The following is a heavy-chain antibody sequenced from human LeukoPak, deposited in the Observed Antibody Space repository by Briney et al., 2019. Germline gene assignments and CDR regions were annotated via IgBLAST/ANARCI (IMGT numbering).Heavy chain of an antibody. CDR2: ISAYNGNT. V-gene: IGHV1-18*01. D-gene: IGHD6-19*01. CDR1: GYTFTSYG. Sequence: ASVKVSCKASGYTFTSYGISWVRQAPGQGLEWMGWISAYNGNTNYAQKLQDRVTMTTDTSTSTAYMELRSLGSDDTAVYYCARTVAGRARDNWFDPWGQGTLVTVSS. J-gene: IGHJ5*02. CDR3: ARTVAGRARDNWFDP.